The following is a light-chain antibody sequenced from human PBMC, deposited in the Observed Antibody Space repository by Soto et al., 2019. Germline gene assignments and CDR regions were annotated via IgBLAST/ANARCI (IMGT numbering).Light chain of an antibody. V-gene: IGKV1-5*01. CDR1: HSIGRW. CDR2: VAS. J-gene: IGKJ2*01. CDR3: QLYNTYLYK. Sequence: DIQMTESPSTLSASVGDRVTITCRASHSIGRWLAWYQQKPGKAPKLLIYVASSSETGVPSRVSGSGSGTEYTLTISSLQPDDVASYYCQLYNTYLYKFGQGTELEIK.